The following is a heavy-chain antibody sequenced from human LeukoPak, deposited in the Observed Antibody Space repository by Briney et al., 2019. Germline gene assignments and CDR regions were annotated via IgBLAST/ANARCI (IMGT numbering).Heavy chain of an antibody. CDR1: GGSISSGGYY. V-gene: IGHV4-61*08. J-gene: IGHJ5*02. D-gene: IGHD6-13*01. CDR2: IYYSGST. CDR3: ARNKVAAGSDWFDP. Sequence: PSETLSLTCTVSGGSISSGGYYWSWIRQHPGKGLEWIGYIYYSGSTNYNPSLKSRVTISVDTSKNQFSLKLSSVTAADTAVYYCARNKVAAGSDWFDPWGQGTLVTVSS.